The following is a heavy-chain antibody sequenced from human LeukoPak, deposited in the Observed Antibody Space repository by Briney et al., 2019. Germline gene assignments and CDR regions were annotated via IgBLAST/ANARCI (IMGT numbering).Heavy chain of an antibody. D-gene: IGHD2-21*02. J-gene: IGHJ2*01. CDR1: GFTFDDYA. V-gene: IGHV3-9*01. CDR2: ISWNSGSI. CDR3: AKASAYCGGDCYSPYWYFDL. Sequence: PGGSLRLSCAASGFTFDDYAMHWVRQAPGKGLEWVSGISWNSGSIGYADSVKGRFTISRDNAKNSLYLQMNSLRAEDTAVYYCAKASAYCGGDCYSPYWYFDLWGRGTLVTVSS.